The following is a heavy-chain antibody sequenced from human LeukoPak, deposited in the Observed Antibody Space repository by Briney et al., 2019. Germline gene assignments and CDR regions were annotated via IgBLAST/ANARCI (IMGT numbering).Heavy chain of an antibody. J-gene: IGHJ4*02. D-gene: IGHD1-26*01. CDR2: ITDRGGDT. CDR3: AKGKRGNYDY. CDR1: GFTFSTYA. Sequence: GGSLRLSCAASGFTFSTYAMTWVRQAPGKGLEWVSSITDRGGDTYFADSVKGRFTLSRDNSKNMLYLQMNSLRAEDTAVHYCAKGKRGNYDYWGQGALVTVSS. V-gene: IGHV3-23*01.